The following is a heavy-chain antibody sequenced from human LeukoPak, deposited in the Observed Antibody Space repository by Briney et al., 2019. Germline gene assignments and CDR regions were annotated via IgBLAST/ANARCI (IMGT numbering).Heavy chain of an antibody. J-gene: IGHJ5*02. CDR2: IYHSGST. Sequence: SETLSLTCTVSGYSISSGYYWGWIRQPPGKGLEWIGSIYHSGSTYYNPSLKSRVTISVDTSKNQFSLKLSSVTAADTAVYYCARDPSIAAAGTMFDPWGQGTLVTVSS. D-gene: IGHD6-13*01. CDR1: GYSISSGYY. V-gene: IGHV4-38-2*02. CDR3: ARDPSIAAAGTMFDP.